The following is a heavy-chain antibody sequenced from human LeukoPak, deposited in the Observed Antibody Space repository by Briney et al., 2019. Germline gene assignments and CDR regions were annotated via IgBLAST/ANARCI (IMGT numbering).Heavy chain of an antibody. CDR1: GGSISSYY. J-gene: IGHJ4*02. Sequence: PSETLSLTCTVSGGSISSYYWSWIRQPPGKGLEWIGYIYYSGSTNYNPSLKSRVTIPVDRSKNQFSLKLSSVTAADTAVYYCARRGGVDTAKGYYFDYWGQGTLVTVSS. V-gene: IGHV4-59*12. D-gene: IGHD5-18*01. CDR3: ARRGGVDTAKGYYFDY. CDR2: IYYSGST.